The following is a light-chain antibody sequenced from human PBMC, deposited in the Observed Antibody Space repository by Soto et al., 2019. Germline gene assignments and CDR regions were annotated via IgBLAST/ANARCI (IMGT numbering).Light chain of an antibody. CDR1: SSDVGSYNL. V-gene: IGLV2-23*01. Sequence: QSALTQPASVSGSPGQSITISCTGTSSDVGSYNLVSWYQQHPGKAPKLIIYEGSKRPSGVSNRFSGSKSGNTASLTISGLQAEEEADYYCCSYVGSSTYVFGTGTKLTVL. CDR3: CSYVGSSTYV. J-gene: IGLJ1*01. CDR2: EGS.